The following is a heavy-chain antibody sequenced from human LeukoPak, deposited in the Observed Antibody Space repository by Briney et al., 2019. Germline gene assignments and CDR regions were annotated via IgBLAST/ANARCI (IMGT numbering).Heavy chain of an antibody. Sequence: ASVRVSCKASGYPFTTYGIDWVRQAPGQGLEWMGWINTYNGDTNYAQKFQGRVTMTTDTSTNTAYIELKSLTSGDTAAYYCAREWWGYDVLTGDNWFDPWGQGTLVIVSS. V-gene: IGHV1-18*01. D-gene: IGHD3-9*01. J-gene: IGHJ5*02. CDR2: INTYNGDT. CDR1: GYPFTTYG. CDR3: AREWWGYDVLTGDNWFDP.